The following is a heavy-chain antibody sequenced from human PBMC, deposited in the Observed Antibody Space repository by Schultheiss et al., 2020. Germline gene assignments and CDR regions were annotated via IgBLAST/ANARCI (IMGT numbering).Heavy chain of an antibody. Sequence: GGSLRLSCAASGFTVSSNYMSWVRQAPGKGLEWVSVISGSGGSTYYADSVKGRFTISRDNSKNTLYLQMNSLRAEDTAVYYCASPPHPQLRFLESYWGQGTLVTVSS. V-gene: IGHV3-53*05. CDR2: ISGSGGST. CDR1: GFTVSSNY. J-gene: IGHJ4*02. CDR3: ASPPHPQLRFLESY. D-gene: IGHD3-3*01.